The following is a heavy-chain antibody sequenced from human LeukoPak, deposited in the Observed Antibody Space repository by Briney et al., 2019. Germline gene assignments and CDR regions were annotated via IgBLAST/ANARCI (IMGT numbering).Heavy chain of an antibody. D-gene: IGHD1-26*01. CDR1: GYTFTSYY. Sequence: ASVKVSCKASGYTFTSYYMHWVRQAPGQGLEWMGIINPSGGSTSYAQKFQGRVTMTRDTSISTAYMELSRLRSDDTAVYYCARRGGSYRKYFDYWGQGTLVTVSS. CDR2: INPSGGST. V-gene: IGHV1-46*01. J-gene: IGHJ4*02. CDR3: ARRGGSYRKYFDY.